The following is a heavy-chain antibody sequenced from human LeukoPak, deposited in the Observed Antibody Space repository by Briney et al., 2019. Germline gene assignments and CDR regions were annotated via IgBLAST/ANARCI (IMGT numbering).Heavy chain of an antibody. D-gene: IGHD4-17*01. Sequence: SETLSLTCTVSGGSISSYYWSWIRQPPGKGLEWIGYIYYSGSTNYNPSLKSRVTTSVDTSKNQFSLKLSSVTAADTAVYYCATVTTVTTPWGYYYYMDVWGKGTTVTVSS. CDR1: GGSISSYY. CDR3: ATVTTVTTPWGYYYYMDV. J-gene: IGHJ6*03. V-gene: IGHV4-59*01. CDR2: IYYSGST.